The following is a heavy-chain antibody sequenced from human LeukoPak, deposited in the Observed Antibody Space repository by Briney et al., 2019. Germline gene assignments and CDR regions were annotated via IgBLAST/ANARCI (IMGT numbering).Heavy chain of an antibody. D-gene: IGHD3-10*01. CDR2: TGAYNGNT. V-gene: IGHV1-18*01. CDR3: ARERAPLLWFGELPLGFDP. CDR1: GYTFISYG. J-gene: IGHJ5*02. Sequence: ASVKVSCKASGYTFISYGISWVRQAPGQGLEWMGWTGAYNGNTNYAQKLQGRVTMTTDTSTSTAYMELRSLRSDDTAVYYCARERAPLLWFGELPLGFDPWGQGTLVTVSS.